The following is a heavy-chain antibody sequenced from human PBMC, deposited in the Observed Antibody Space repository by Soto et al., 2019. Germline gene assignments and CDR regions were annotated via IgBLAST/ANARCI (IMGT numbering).Heavy chain of an antibody. CDR2: ISARGGTT. CDR3: AKDRGFGAGHGMDV. D-gene: IGHD3-10*01. Sequence: EVQLLESGGDLVQPGGSLRLSCEASGFTFSNYAMSWVRQAPGKGLEWVTGISARGGTTYYVDSVKCLFTISRDNSKNTLYLQMNALRAEDRAVYYCAKDRGFGAGHGMDVWGQGTTVTVSS. CDR1: GFTFSNYA. V-gene: IGHV3-23*01. J-gene: IGHJ6*02.